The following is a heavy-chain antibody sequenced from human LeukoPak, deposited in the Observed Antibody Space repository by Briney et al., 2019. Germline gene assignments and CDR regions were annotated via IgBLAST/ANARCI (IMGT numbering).Heavy chain of an antibody. J-gene: IGHJ3*02. D-gene: IGHD2-8*01. Sequence: NHGESLKISCKGSGYSFTSYWIGWVRQMPGKGLEWMGIIYPGDSDTRYSPSFQGQVTISADKSISTAYLQWSSLKASDTAMYYCARHMVGYCTNGVCPFYAFDIWGQGTMVTVSS. CDR2: IYPGDSDT. V-gene: IGHV5-51*01. CDR3: ARHMVGYCTNGVCPFYAFDI. CDR1: GYSFTSYW.